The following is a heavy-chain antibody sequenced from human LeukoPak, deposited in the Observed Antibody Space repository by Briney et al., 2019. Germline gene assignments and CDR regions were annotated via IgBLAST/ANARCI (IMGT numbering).Heavy chain of an antibody. Sequence: GGSLRLSCEGSAFPFGSYVMSWVRQAPGKGLEWIAYINHNAEMIFYPDFVKGRFTISRDNPKKSLYLQMNALRYEDTAIYHCARDHDWAFDLWGQGTLVTVSS. D-gene: IGHD3-9*01. CDR2: INHNAEMI. CDR3: ARDHDWAFDL. V-gene: IGHV3-48*02. J-gene: IGHJ4*02. CDR1: AFPFGSYV.